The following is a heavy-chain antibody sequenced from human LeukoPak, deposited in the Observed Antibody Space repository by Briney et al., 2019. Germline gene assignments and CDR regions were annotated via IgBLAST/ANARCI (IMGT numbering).Heavy chain of an antibody. D-gene: IGHD3-10*01. V-gene: IGHV1-69*06. J-gene: IGHJ4*02. CDR1: GGTFSSYA. Sequence: SVKVSCKASGGTFSSYAISWVRQAPGQGLEWTGGIIPIFGTANYAQKFQGRVTMTGDTSTSTVYMELSSLRSEDTAAYYCARDLYGSGTYPRYWGQGTLVTVSS. CDR3: ARDLYGSGTYPRY. CDR2: IIPIFGTA.